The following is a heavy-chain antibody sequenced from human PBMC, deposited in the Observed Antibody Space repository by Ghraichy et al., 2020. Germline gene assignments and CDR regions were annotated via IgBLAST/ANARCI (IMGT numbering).Heavy chain of an antibody. V-gene: IGHV4-39*01. CDR1: GGSISSSSYF. J-gene: IGHJ4*02. D-gene: IGHD3-16*01. CDR3: ARISPSFGGVTRARVFTEFDY. CDR2: IYYRGNT. Sequence: SETLSLTCTVSGGSISSSSYFWGWIRQPPGKGLEWIGSIYYRGNTYYNPPLKSRVTISVDMSKNQFSLKLSSVPAADTAVYYCARISPSFGGVTRARVFTEFDYWGQGTLVTVSS.